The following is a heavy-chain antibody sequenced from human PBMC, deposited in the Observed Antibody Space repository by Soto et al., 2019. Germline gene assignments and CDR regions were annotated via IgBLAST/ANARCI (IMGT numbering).Heavy chain of an antibody. CDR2: IYYSGST. D-gene: IGHD1-20*01. Sequence: PSETLSLTCTVSGGSISSGDDFWTWIRQPPGKGLEWIGHIYYSGSTYYNPSLKSRLTMSVDTSKNQFSLKLSSVTAADTAVYYCARDRAKWKDYYYYGMDVWGQGTTVTSP. CDR3: ARDRAKWKDYYYYGMDV. V-gene: IGHV4-30-4*01. J-gene: IGHJ6*02. CDR1: GGSISSGDDF.